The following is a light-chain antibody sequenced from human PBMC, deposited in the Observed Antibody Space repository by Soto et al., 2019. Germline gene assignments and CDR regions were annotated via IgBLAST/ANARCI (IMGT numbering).Light chain of an antibody. CDR3: SSYTRSSAPYV. J-gene: IGLJ1*01. V-gene: IGLV2-14*01. CDR2: AVS. Sequence: QSVLTQPASVSGSPGQSITISCTGTSSKVGAYNYVSWYQQHPGKAPNLMIYAVSYRPSGVSNRFSGSKSGNTASLTISGLQAEDEADYYCSSYTRSSAPYVFGTGTKVTVL. CDR1: SSKVGAYNY.